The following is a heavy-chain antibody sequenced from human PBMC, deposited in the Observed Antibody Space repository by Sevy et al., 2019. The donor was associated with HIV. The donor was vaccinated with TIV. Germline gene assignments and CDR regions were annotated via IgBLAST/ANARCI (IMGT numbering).Heavy chain of an antibody. J-gene: IGHJ4*02. CDR2: ISIDGSNK. CDR1: GFTFKYHG. Sequence: GGSLRLSCAASGFTFKYHGMHWVRQAPGKGLEWLSLISIDGSNKYYADSVKGRFNISRDNAKNTVSVQMNSLRPEDTATYYCAKDGGHIDIDYWGQGILVTVSS. V-gene: IGHV3-30*18. D-gene: IGHD2-15*01. CDR3: AKDGGHIDIDY.